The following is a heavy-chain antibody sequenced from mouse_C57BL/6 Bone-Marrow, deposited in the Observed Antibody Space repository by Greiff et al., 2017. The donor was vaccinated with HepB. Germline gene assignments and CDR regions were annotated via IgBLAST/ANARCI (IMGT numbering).Heavy chain of an antibody. CDR3: ASNYGSSYRFAY. J-gene: IGHJ3*01. D-gene: IGHD1-1*01. CDR2: IWGVGST. V-gene: IGHV2-6*01. Sequence: VKLVESGPGLVAPSQSLSITCTVSGFSLTRYGVDWVRQSPGKGLEWLGVIWGVGSTNYNSALKSRLSISKDNSKSQVFLKMNSLQTDDTAMYYCASNYGSSYRFAYWGQGTLVTVSA. CDR1: GFSLTRYG.